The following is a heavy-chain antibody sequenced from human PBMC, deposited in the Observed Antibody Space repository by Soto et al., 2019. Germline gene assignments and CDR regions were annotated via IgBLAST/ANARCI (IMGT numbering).Heavy chain of an antibody. CDR2: IMPIFRTA. Sequence: QVQVEQSGAEVKKPGSSVKVSCKASGGTFSTAAISWVRQAPGQGLEWMGGIMPIFRTADYAQKFQGRVTITADESTGAAYLELRSLSSEDTAIYYCARDQDRPQLGGNYYYVMDVWGQGTTVTVSS. V-gene: IGHV1-69*12. J-gene: IGHJ6*02. D-gene: IGHD3-3*02. CDR3: ARDQDRPQLGGNYYYVMDV. CDR1: GGTFSTAA.